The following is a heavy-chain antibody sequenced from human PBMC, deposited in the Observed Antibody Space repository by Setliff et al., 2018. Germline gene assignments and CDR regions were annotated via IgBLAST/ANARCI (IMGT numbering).Heavy chain of an antibody. CDR3: ARSGGGYDFWSGYLVSHYYYYYYMDV. J-gene: IGHJ6*03. CDR1: GYTFTSYD. Sequence: ASVKVSCKASGYTFTSYDINWVRQATGQGLEWMGWMNPNSGNTGYAQKFQGRVTITRNTSISTAYMELSSLRSEDTAVYYCARSGGGYDFWSGYLVSHYYYYYYMDVWGKGPRSPSP. D-gene: IGHD3-3*01. V-gene: IGHV1-8*03. CDR2: MNPNSGNT.